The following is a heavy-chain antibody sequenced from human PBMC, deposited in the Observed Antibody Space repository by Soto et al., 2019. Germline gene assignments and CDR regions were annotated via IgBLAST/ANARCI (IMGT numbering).Heavy chain of an antibody. Sequence: GASVKVSCKASGGTFSSYAISWVRQAPGQGLEWMGGIIPIFGTANYAQKFQGRVTITADESTSTAYMELRSLRSEDTAVYYCARASRAAYGMDVWGQGTTVTVSS. CDR3: ARASRAAYGMDV. D-gene: IGHD2-15*01. V-gene: IGHV1-69*13. CDR1: GGTFSSYA. CDR2: IIPIFGTA. J-gene: IGHJ6*02.